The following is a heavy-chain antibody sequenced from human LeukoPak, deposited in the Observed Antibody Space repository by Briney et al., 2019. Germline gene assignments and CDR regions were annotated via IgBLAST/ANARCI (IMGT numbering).Heavy chain of an antibody. CDR2: IWYDGSNK. Sequence: GGSLRLSCAASGFIFSSYAMHWVRQAPGKGPEWVAIIWYDGSNKYYAESVEGRFTISRDNSKNALYLQMNSLRAEDTAVYYCARPYSSGWYDYWGQGTLVTVSS. CDR3: ARPYSSGWYDY. V-gene: IGHV3-33*01. CDR1: GFIFSSYA. D-gene: IGHD6-19*01. J-gene: IGHJ4*02.